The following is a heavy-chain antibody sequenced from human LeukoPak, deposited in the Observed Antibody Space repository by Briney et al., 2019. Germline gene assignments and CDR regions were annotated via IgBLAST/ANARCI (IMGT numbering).Heavy chain of an antibody. CDR3: AREMITFGGVEY. CDR2: ISYDGSNK. CDR1: GFTFSSYA. J-gene: IGHJ4*02. D-gene: IGHD3-16*01. V-gene: IGHV3-30*04. Sequence: GGSPRLSCAASGFTFSSYAMHWVRQAPGKGLGWVAVISYDGSNKYYADSVKGRFTISRDNAKNSLYLQMNRLRAEDTALYYCAREMITFGGVEYWGQGTLVTVSS.